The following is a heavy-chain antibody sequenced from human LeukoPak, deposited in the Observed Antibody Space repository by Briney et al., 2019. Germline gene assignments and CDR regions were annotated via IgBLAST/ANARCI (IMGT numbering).Heavy chain of an antibody. D-gene: IGHD3-10*01. J-gene: IGHJ3*02. V-gene: IGHV4-59*12. CDR2: VYYSGVT. CDR3: ARTLLSDAFDI. Sequence: SETLSLTCTVSGGSTGSDYWSWIRQPPGKGLEWIAYVYYSGVTSYNPSLKSRVAISIDTSKNQFSLKLSSVTAADTAVYYCARTLLSDAFDIWGQGTMVTVSS. CDR1: GGSTGSDY.